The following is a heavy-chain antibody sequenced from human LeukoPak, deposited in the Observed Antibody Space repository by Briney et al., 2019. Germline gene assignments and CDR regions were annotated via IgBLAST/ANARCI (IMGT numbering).Heavy chain of an antibody. V-gene: IGHV1-69*06. J-gene: IGHJ6*03. CDR1: GGTFNSYA. CDR2: IIPIFGTA. CDR3: ARAIRGSKIASRYYYYYMDV. Sequence: SVKVSCKASGGTFNSYAISWVRQAPGQGLEWMGGIIPIFGTANYAQKFQGRVTISADKSTSTAYMELYSLRSEDTAVYYCARAIRGSKIASRYYYYYMDVWGKGTTVTVSS. D-gene: IGHD3-10*01.